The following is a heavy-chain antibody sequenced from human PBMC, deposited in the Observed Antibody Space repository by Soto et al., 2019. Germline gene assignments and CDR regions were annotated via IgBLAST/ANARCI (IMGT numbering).Heavy chain of an antibody. D-gene: IGHD2-2*02. CDR3: ARDPYTHCISTSCYTAYYYFYGMDV. CDR1: GFTFSNYG. CDR2: IWYDGSNK. Sequence: GGSLRLSCAASGFTFSNYGMHWVRQAPGKWLEWVAVIWYDGSNKYYADSVKGRFTISRDNSKNTLYPHMNSLRAEDSALYYCARDPYTHCISTSCYTAYYYFYGMDVWGQGXTVTVSS. V-gene: IGHV3-33*01. J-gene: IGHJ6*02.